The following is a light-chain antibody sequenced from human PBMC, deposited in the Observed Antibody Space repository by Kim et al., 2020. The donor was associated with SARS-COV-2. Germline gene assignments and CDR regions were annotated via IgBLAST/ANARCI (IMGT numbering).Light chain of an antibody. CDR3: QSYDSSLSGYV. V-gene: IGLV1-40*01. Sequence: RVTISCTGSRSNIGAGYDVHWSQPLPGTAPNLLIYGNSNRPSGVPDRFSGSKSGTSASLAITGLQAEDEADYYCQSYDSSLSGYVFGTGPKVTVL. J-gene: IGLJ1*01. CDR2: GNS. CDR1: RSNIGAGYD.